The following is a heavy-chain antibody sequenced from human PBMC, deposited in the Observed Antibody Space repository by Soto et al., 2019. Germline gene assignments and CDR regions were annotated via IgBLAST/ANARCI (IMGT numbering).Heavy chain of an antibody. CDR1: GASISSVY. Sequence: QVQLQESGPGLVRPSETLSLTCSVSGASISSVYWSWVRQSPGKGLEWIGYIFHSGRTTYNPSLKSRVTISVDKSKNQFSLNLTSVTASDTAVYFCARVPTQGWFDPWGQGTLVTVSS. V-gene: IGHV4-59*01. CDR3: ARVPTQGWFDP. J-gene: IGHJ5*02. CDR2: IFHSGRT.